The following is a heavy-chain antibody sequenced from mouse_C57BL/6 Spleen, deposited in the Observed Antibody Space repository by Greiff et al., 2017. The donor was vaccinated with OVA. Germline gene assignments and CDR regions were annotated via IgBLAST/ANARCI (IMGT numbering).Heavy chain of an antibody. Sequence: EVKLVESGGGLVKPGGSLKLSCAASGFTFSDYGMHWVRQAPEQGLEWVAYISSCSSTIYYADTVKGRFTISRDNAKNTLFLQMTSLSSEDTAMYYCARGQAMDYWGQGTSGTVSS. CDR2: ISSCSSTI. V-gene: IGHV5-17*01. CDR3: ARGQAMDY. J-gene: IGHJ4*01. D-gene: IGHD6-1*01. CDR1: GFTFSDYG.